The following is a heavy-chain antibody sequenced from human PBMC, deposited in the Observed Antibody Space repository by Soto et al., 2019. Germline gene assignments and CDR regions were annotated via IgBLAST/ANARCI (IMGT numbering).Heavy chain of an antibody. J-gene: IGHJ6*02. CDR1: VYGFTSYW. D-gene: IGHD6-19*01. Sequence: GESLKISCKGSVYGFTSYWISWVRQMPGKGLEWMGRIDPSDSYTNYSPSFQGHVTISADKSISTAYLQWSSLKASDTAMYYCARPSDIIAVSGMDVWGQGTTVTVSS. CDR2: IDPSDSYT. V-gene: IGHV5-10-1*01. CDR3: ARPSDIIAVSGMDV.